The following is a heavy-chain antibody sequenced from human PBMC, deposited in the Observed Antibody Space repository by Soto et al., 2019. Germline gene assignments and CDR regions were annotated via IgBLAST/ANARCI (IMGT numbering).Heavy chain of an antibody. V-gene: IGHV3-13*01. CDR1: GFTFSSYD. CDR3: ARTRAGTPSHWGYYYYGMDV. D-gene: IGHD1-1*01. CDR2: IGTAGDT. Sequence: PGGSLRLSCAASGFTFSSYDMHWVRQATGKGLEWVSAIGTAGDTYYPGSVKGRFTISRENAKNSLYLQMNSLRAGDTAVYYCARTRAGTPSHWGYYYYGMDVWGQATTVTVSS. J-gene: IGHJ6*02.